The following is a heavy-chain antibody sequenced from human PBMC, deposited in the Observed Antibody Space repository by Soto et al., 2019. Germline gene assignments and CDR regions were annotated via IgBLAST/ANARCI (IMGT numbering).Heavy chain of an antibody. V-gene: IGHV3-48*02. J-gene: IGHJ4*02. D-gene: IGHD1-20*01. CDR1: GFPLSVYS. Sequence: EVQLVESGGILVQPGGSLRLSCSASGFPLSVYSMDWVRQAPGKGLEWVSHIGTSGSPIYYADSVKGRFTISRDNAQNSLYLQVNSLRDEDTAVYYCARGYLDNSFDQWGQGTLVTVSS. CDR3: ARGYLDNSFDQ. CDR2: IGTSGSPI.